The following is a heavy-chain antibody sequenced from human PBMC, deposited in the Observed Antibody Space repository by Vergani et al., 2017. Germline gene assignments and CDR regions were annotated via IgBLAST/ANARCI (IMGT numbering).Heavy chain of an antibody. CDR3: ARELAYCHEGSWAR. Sequence: QVQLVQSGGGLVQPGGSLRLSCVASGFTFIRYGMQWFRQAPGKGLEWVAYVLSDGSNEYYADSVKGRFIVSRDNSNDALDLQMNSLRSDDTAVYYCARELAYCHEGSWARWGEGSVVTVSS. CDR2: VLSDGSNE. J-gene: IGHJ4*02. V-gene: IGHV3-30*02. D-gene: IGHD2-21*01. CDR1: GFTFIRYG.